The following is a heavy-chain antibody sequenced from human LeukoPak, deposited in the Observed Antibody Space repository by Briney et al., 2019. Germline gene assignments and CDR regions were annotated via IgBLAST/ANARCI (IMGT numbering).Heavy chain of an antibody. CDR1: GGSFSGYY. V-gene: IGHV4-34*01. J-gene: IGHJ6*04. CDR2: INDSGST. Sequence: SETLSLTCAVYGGSFSGYYWSWIRQPPGKGLEWIGEINDSGSTNYNPSLKSRVTISVDTSKNQFSLKLSSVTAADTAVYYCARGGLVVPAYYYYGMDVWGKGTTVTVSS. D-gene: IGHD2-2*01. CDR3: ARGGLVVPAYYYYGMDV.